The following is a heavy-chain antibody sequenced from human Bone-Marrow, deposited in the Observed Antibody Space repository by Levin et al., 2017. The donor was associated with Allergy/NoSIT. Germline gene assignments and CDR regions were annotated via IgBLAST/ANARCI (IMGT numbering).Heavy chain of an antibody. J-gene: IGHJ5*02. CDR1: GGSFSGYY. CDR2: INHSGST. Sequence: SETLSLTCAVYGGSFSGYYWSWIRQPPGKGLEWIGEINHSGSTNYNPSLKSRVTISVDTSKNQFSLKLSSVTAADTAVYYCARGRYTMVRGVLRGRWFDPWGQGTLVTVSS. D-gene: IGHD3-10*01. V-gene: IGHV4-34*01. CDR3: ARGRYTMVRGVLRGRWFDP.